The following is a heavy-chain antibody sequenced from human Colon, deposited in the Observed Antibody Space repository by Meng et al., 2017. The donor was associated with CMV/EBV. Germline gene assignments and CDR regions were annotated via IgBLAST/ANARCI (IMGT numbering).Heavy chain of an antibody. CDR3: ASSSDNWFDP. CDR2: VYYSGAT. Sequence: SETLSLTCTVSGASVNTDNYYWSWIRQPPGKGLEFIGYVYYSGATNYNPFFKGRVTISVDTSKNQFSLKLTSVTAADTAVYYCASSSDNWFDPWGQGTLVTVSS. V-gene: IGHV4-61*01. D-gene: IGHD6-13*01. J-gene: IGHJ5*02. CDR1: GASVNTDNYY.